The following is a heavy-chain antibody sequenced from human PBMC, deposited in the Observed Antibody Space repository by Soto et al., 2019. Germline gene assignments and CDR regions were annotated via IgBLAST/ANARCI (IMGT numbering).Heavy chain of an antibody. J-gene: IGHJ4*02. D-gene: IGHD5-12*01. CDR2: ISSSSSYI. CDR1: GFTFSSYS. V-gene: IGHV3-21*01. CDR3: ARDALGSGYARRYFDY. Sequence: GGSLRLSCAASGFTFSSYSMNWVRQAPGKGLEWVSSISSSSSYIYYADSVKGRFTISRDNAKNSLYLQMNSLRAEDTAVYYCARDALGSGYARRYFDYWGQGTLVTVSS.